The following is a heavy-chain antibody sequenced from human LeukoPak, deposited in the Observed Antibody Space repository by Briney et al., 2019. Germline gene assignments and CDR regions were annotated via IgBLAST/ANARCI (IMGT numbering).Heavy chain of an antibody. Sequence: ASVKVSCKVSGYTLTELSMHWVRQAPGKGLEWMGGFDPEDGETIYAQKFQGRVTMTEDTSTDTAYMELSSLRSEDTAVYYCATDLSMVRGVTSLYYGMDVWGQGTTVTVSS. CDR3: ATDLSMVRGVTSLYYGMDV. CDR1: GYTLTELS. CDR2: FDPEDGET. D-gene: IGHD3-10*01. V-gene: IGHV1-24*01. J-gene: IGHJ6*02.